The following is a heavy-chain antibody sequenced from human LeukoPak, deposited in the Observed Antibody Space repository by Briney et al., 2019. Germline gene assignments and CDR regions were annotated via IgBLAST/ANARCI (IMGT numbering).Heavy chain of an antibody. J-gene: IGHJ4*02. Sequence: SETLSLTCTVSGGSISVYYCSWIRQAPGKGLEWIAYMFYSGTTKYSPSLKSRVTISIDKSKNQFSLKLTSVTAADTAVYYCARHILTSGSVEWGQGTLVTVSS. CDR3: ARHILTSGSVE. CDR1: GGSISVYY. D-gene: IGHD3-9*01. CDR2: MFYSGTT. V-gene: IGHV4-59*08.